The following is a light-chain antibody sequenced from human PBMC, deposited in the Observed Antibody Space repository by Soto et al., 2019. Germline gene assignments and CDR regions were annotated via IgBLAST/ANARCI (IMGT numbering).Light chain of an antibody. V-gene: IGKV3-15*01. CDR3: QQYCSWPLT. Sequence: EIVMTQSPATLSVSPGERATLSCRASQSVSGNLARYQQKPGQPPRLLIYGASTRAPGIPARFSGSGSGTDVTLTIISRQSEDYAIYYFQQYCSWPLTFGQGTKVEIK. CDR2: GAS. J-gene: IGKJ1*01. CDR1: QSVSGN.